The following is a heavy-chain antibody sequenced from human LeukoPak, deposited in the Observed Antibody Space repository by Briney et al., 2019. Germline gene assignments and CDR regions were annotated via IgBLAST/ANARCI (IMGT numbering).Heavy chain of an antibody. CDR1: GFTVSSNY. CDR3: ARDRDSWFDP. J-gene: IGHJ5*02. Sequence: QAGGSLRLSCAASGFTVSSNYMSWVRQAPGKGLEWVSVIYSGGSTYYADSVKGRFTISRDNSKNTLYLQMNSLRADDTAVYYWARDRDSWFDPWGQGTLVTVSS. V-gene: IGHV3-53*01. CDR2: IYSGGST.